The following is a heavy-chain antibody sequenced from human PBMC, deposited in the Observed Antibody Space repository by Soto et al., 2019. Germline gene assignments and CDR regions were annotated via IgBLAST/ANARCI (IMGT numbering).Heavy chain of an antibody. V-gene: IGHV4-31*03. CDR2: IYYSGNT. Sequence: SETLSLTCTVSGGSISSGDYYWSWIRQHPGRGLEWIGYIYYSGNTYYSLSLKSRVTISIDTSKNQFSLKLSSVTAADTAVYYCARSYGDYSNYYFYYWGRGTLVTVSS. J-gene: IGHJ4*02. CDR3: ARSYGDYSNYYFYY. D-gene: IGHD4-17*01. CDR1: GGSISSGDYY.